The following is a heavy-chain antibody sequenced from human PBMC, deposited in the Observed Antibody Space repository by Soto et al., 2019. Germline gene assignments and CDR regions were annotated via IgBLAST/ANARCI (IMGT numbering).Heavy chain of an antibody. D-gene: IGHD2-15*01. J-gene: IGHJ6*03. CDR3: ARGLVVVAATARYYHYHLAV. Sequence: GGSLRLSCAASGFTVSSNYMSWVRQAPGKGLEWVSVIYSGGSTYYADSVKGRFTISRDNSKNTLYLQMNSLRAEDTAVYYCARGLVVVAATARYYHYHLAVWGQGTTVPVSS. CDR2: IYSGGST. CDR1: GFTVSSNY. V-gene: IGHV3-66*01.